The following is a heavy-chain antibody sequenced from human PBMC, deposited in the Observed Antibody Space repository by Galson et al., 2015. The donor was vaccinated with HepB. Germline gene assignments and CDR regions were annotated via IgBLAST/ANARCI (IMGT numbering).Heavy chain of an antibody. J-gene: IGHJ1*01. V-gene: IGHV3-30-3*01. CDR1: GFTFSIYA. CDR2: ISYDGSNK. Sequence: SLRLSCAASGFTFSIYAMHWVRQAPGKGLEWVSFISYDGSNKYYGDSVKGRFTISRDNSKNTLYLQMTSLRAEDTAVYYCARDTFYYDSTGYYFQNWGQGTLVTVSS. CDR3: ARDTFYYDSTGYYFQN. D-gene: IGHD3-22*01.